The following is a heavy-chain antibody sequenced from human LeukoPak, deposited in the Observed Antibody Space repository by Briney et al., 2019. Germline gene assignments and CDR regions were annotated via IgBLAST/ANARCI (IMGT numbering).Heavy chain of an antibody. J-gene: IGHJ4*02. CDR3: TTDPRNGYYFDY. D-gene: IGHD1-1*01. V-gene: IGHV3-15*01. CDR2: IKSNTDGGTA. Sequence: GGSLRLSCAASGFTFTNAWMSWARQAPGKGLEWVGRIKSNTDGGTADYAAPVKDRVTISRDDSKNTLYLQMNSLKTEDTAVYYCTTDPRNGYYFDYWGQGTLGTVSS. CDR1: GFTFTNAW.